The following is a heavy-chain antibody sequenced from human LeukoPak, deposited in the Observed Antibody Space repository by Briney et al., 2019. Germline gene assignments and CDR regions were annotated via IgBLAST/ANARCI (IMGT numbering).Heavy chain of an antibody. CDR1: GFXFSTYA. V-gene: IGHV3-23*01. CDR2: INGRGVST. D-gene: IGHD3-22*01. CDR3: AREAYYDCSGSLDY. Sequence: GGSLRLSCAASGFXFSTYAMSWVRQAPGKGREWVSGINGRGVSTYYADSVKGRFTISRDNSKNTLYLHMSSLRADDTAIYYCAREAYYDCSGSLDYWGQGTLVTVSS. J-gene: IGHJ4*02.